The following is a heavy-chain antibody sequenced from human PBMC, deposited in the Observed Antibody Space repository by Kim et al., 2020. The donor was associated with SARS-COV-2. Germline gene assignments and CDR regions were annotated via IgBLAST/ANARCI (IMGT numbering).Heavy chain of an antibody. J-gene: IGHJ4*02. CDR1: GFSFTAYA. D-gene: IGHD4-17*01. CDR2: ISGHGDTI. V-gene: IGHV3-23*01. Sequence: GGSLRLSCAASGFSFTAYAMSWVRQAPGKGLEWVSTISGHGDTIYYGDSVKGRFTISRENSNNTVYLLMNSLTHEDTAVYFCARSPVTTCLYIDYWGRGT. CDR3: ARSPVTTCLYIDY.